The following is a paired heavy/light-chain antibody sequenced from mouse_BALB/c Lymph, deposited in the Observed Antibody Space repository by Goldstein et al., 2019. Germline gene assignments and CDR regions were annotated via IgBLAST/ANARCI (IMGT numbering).Heavy chain of an antibody. Sequence: EVQLQESGPSLVKPSQTLSLTCSVTGDSITSGYWNWIRKFPGNKLEYMGYISYSGSTYYNPSLKSRISITRDTSKNQYYLQLNSVTTEDTATYYCARYGYYFDYWGQGTTLTVSS. V-gene: IGHV3-8*02. D-gene: IGHD1-2*01. CDR3: ARYGYYFDY. CDR2: ISYSGST. CDR1: GDSITSGY. J-gene: IGHJ2*01.
Light chain of an antibody. CDR3: QQWSSNPPWT. CDR2: DTS. Sequence: QIVLTQSPAIMSASPGEKVTMTCSASSSVSYMHWYQQKSGTSPKRWIYDTSKLASGVPARFSGSGSGTSYSLTISSMEAEDAATYYCQQWSSNPPWTFGGGTKLEIK. J-gene: IGKJ1*01. V-gene: IGKV4-59*01. CDR1: SSVSY.